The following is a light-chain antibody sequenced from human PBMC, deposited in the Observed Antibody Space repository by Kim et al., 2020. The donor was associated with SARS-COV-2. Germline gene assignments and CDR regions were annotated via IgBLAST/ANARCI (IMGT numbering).Light chain of an antibody. Sequence: LGQTVKIKCQGDSLRNYLASWYQQKPGQAPLIVIYGKNNRPSGIPDRFSGSTSGNTASLTISGAQAEDEAIYYCNSRDDSADHLVVFGAGTQLTVL. CDR3: NSRDDSADHLVV. CDR2: GKN. J-gene: IGLJ3*02. CDR1: SLRNYL. V-gene: IGLV3-19*01.